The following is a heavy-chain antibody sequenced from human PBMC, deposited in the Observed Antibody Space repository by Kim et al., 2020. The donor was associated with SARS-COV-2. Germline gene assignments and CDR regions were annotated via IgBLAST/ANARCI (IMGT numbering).Heavy chain of an antibody. CDR2: FDPEDGET. V-gene: IGHV1-24*01. J-gene: IGHJ3*02. D-gene: IGHD6-19*01. Sequence: ASVKVSCKVSGYTLTELSMHWVRQAPGKGLEWMGGFDPEDGETIYAQKFQGRVTMTEDTSTDTAYMELSSLRSEDTAVYYCATLSPGIAVAGDDAFDIWGQGTMVTVSS. CDR1: GYTLTELS. CDR3: ATLSPGIAVAGDDAFDI.